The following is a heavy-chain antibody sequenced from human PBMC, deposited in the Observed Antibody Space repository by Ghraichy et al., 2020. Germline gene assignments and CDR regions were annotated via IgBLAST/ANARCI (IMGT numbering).Heavy chain of an antibody. CDR3: ARAVRNWNYLYHY. V-gene: IGHV1-2*02. J-gene: IGHJ4*02. CDR2: INPNSGGT. D-gene: IGHD1-7*01. CDR1: GYTFTGYY. Sequence: ASVKVSCKASGYTFTGYYMHWVRQAPGQGLEWMGWINPNSGGTNYAQKFQGRVTMTRDTSISTAYMELSRLRSDDTAVYYCARAVRNWNYLYHYWGQGTLVTVSS.